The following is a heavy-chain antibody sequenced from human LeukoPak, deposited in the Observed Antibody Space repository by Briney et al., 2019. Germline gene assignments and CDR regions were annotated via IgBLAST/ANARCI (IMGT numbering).Heavy chain of an antibody. CDR1: GYTFTSYN. CDR2: MNPNSGNT. J-gene: IGHJ4*02. CDR3: ARGGKYYDDSSGLHDY. Sequence: ASVKVSCKASGYTFTSYNINWVRQATGQGLEWMGWMNPNSGNTGYAQKFQGRVTMTRNTSISTAYMELSSLRSEDTAMYYCARGGKYYDDSSGLHDYWGQGTLVTVSS. D-gene: IGHD3-22*01. V-gene: IGHV1-8*01.